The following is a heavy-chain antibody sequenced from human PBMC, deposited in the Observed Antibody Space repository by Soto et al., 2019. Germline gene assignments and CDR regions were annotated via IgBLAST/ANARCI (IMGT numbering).Heavy chain of an antibody. D-gene: IGHD1-1*01. V-gene: IGHV4-39*01. Sequence: PSETLSLTCTVSGGSISSSSYYWGWIRQPPGKGLEWIGSIYYSGSTYYNPSLKSRVTISVDTSKNQFSLKLSSVTAADTAVYYCARQFLVDGMDWNEDYYYGMDVWGQGTTVTVSS. CDR1: GGSISSSSYY. CDR2: IYYSGST. CDR3: ARQFLVDGMDWNEDYYYGMDV. J-gene: IGHJ6*02.